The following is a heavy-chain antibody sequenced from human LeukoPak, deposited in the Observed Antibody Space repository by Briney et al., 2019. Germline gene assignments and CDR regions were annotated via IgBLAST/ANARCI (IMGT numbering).Heavy chain of an antibody. J-gene: IGHJ6*02. Sequence: GGSLRLSCAASGFTVSSNYMSWVRQAPGKGLEWVSFIYSGGSTYYADSVKGRFTISRDNSKNTLYLQMNSLRAEDTAVYYCAKVLWSSGWEYYYYGMDVWGQGTTATVSS. CDR2: IYSGGST. CDR3: AKVLWSSGWEYYYYGMDV. CDR1: GFTVSSNY. V-gene: IGHV3-66*01. D-gene: IGHD6-19*01.